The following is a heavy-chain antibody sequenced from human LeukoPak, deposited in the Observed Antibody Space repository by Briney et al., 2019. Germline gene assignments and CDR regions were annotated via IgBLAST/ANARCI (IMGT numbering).Heavy chain of an antibody. CDR3: AKGRSSGTPYYFDY. D-gene: IGHD3-22*01. CDR2: ISSSRRTI. J-gene: IGHJ4*02. Sequence: GGSLRLSCAASGFTFSSYNINWVRQAPGKGLEWVSYISSSRRTISYADSVKGRFTISRDNAKSSLYLQMNSLRAEDTAVYYCAKGRSSGTPYYFDYWGQGTLVTVSS. V-gene: IGHV3-48*01. CDR1: GFTFSSYN.